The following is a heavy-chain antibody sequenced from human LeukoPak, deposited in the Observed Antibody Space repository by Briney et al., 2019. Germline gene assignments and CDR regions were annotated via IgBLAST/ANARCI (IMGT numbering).Heavy chain of an antibody. D-gene: IGHD3-10*01. Sequence: PGGSLRLSCTTSGFAFVDSAMTWVRRAPGKGLEWVGFVRSRGYGGTTVYGASVKGRFTISRDDSKSIAYLQMNGLETEDSAVYYCARVRSGNDFDYWGQGTLVTVSS. V-gene: IGHV3-49*04. J-gene: IGHJ4*02. CDR3: ARVRSGNDFDY. CDR2: VRSRGYGGTT. CDR1: GFAFVDSA.